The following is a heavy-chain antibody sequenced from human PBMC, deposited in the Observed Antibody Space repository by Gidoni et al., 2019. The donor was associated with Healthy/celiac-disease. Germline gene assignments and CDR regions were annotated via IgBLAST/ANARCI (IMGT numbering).Heavy chain of an antibody. CDR3: AKMADFWSGYYPPTGGMDV. D-gene: IGHD3-3*01. CDR2: ISGSGGST. J-gene: IGHJ6*02. CDR1: GFTFSSYA. Sequence: EVPLLESGGGLVQPGGSLRLSCAASGFTFSSYAMSWVRQAPGKGLEWVSAISGSGGSTYYADSVKCRFTISRDNSKNTLYLQMNSLRAEDTAVYYCAKMADFWSGYYPPTGGMDVWGQGTTVTVSS. V-gene: IGHV3-23*01.